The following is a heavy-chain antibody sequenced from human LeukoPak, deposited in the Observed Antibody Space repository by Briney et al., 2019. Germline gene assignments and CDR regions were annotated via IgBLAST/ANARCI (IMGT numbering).Heavy chain of an antibody. Sequence: GSLRLSCAASGFTFSSYEMNWVRQAPGKGLEWIGDVGHSGSADYNPSLKSRVTVSADPSKTQFSLKLTSVTAADTAVYYCATRGDYSDTSGNSYDALDIWGQGTMVTVSS. J-gene: IGHJ3*02. CDR3: ATRGDYSDTSGNSYDALDI. CDR1: GFTFSSYE. V-gene: IGHV4-34*08. D-gene: IGHD3-22*01. CDR2: VGHSGSA.